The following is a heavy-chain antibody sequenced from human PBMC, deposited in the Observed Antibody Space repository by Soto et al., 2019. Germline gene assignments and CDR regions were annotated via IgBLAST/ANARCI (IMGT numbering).Heavy chain of an antibody. D-gene: IGHD3-22*01. V-gene: IGHV3-21*01. Sequence: EVQLVESGGGLVKPGGSLTLSCAASGFAFRSYNMNWVRQAPGKGLEWVACISSGSSNIYYADSVKGRFTISRDNAKNSPFLQMDSLRAEASAVYYCASATVVAATFDFWGQGTLVTVSS. J-gene: IGHJ4*02. CDR2: ISSGSSNI. CDR3: ASATVVAATFDF. CDR1: GFAFRSYN.